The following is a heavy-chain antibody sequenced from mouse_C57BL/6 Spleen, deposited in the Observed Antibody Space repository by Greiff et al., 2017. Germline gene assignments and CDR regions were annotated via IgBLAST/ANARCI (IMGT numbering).Heavy chain of an antibody. CDR3: ARDGYILRYFDV. J-gene: IGHJ1*03. CDR1: GYAFSSSW. D-gene: IGHD2-3*01. Sequence: LVESGPELVKPGASVKISCKASGYAFSSSWMNWVKQRPGKGLEWIGRIYPGDGDTNYNGKFKGKATLTADKSSSTAYMQLSSLTSEDSAVYFCARDGYILRYFDVWGTGTTVTVSS. V-gene: IGHV1-82*01. CDR2: IYPGDGDT.